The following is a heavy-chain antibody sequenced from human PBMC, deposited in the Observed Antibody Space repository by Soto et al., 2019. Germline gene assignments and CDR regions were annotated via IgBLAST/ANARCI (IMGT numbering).Heavy chain of an antibody. J-gene: IGHJ6*02. D-gene: IGHD2-2*01. CDR3: ARSQDMSPSFELYYAYYFGMDV. CDR2: IIPISGTA. CDR1: GGTFSSYA. Sequence: QVQLVQSGAEVKKPGSSVKVSCKASGGTFSSYAISWVRQAPGQGLEWMGGIIPISGTANYAQKFQGRVTITADESRSTACMERSSLRSQDMAVYYCARSQDMSPSFELYYAYYFGMDVWGQGTTVTVS. V-gene: IGHV1-69*01.